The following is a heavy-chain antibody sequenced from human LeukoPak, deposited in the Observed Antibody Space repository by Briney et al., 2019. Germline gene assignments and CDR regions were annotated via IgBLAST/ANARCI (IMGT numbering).Heavy chain of an antibody. Sequence: TSETLSLTCTVSGGSISSGSYYWSWIRQPAGKGLEWIGRIYTSGSTNYNPSLKSRVTISVDTSKNQFSLKLSSVTAADTVVYYCARSYYDLPSFDYWGQGTLVTVSS. CDR1: GGSISSGSYY. CDR2: IYTSGST. J-gene: IGHJ4*02. D-gene: IGHD3-3*01. V-gene: IGHV4-61*02. CDR3: ARSYYDLPSFDY.